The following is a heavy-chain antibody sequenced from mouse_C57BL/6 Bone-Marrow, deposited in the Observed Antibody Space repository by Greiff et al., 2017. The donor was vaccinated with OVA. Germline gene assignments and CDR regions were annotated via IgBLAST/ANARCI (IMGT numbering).Heavy chain of an antibody. CDR1: GFTFSSYA. J-gene: IGHJ3*01. V-gene: IGHV5-4*01. CDR3: ARERGAY. CDR2: ISDGGSYT. Sequence: DVHLVESGGGLVKPGGSLKLSCAASGFTFSSYAMSWVRQTPEKRLEWVATISDGGSYTYYPDNVKGRFTISRDNAKNNLYLQMSHLKSEDTATYYCARERGAYWGQGTLVTVSA.